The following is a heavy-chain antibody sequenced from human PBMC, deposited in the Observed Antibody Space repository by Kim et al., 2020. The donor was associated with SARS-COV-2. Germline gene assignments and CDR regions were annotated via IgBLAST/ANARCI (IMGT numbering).Heavy chain of an antibody. CDR3: ATDLRVGATAMFYFDY. D-gene: IGHD1-1*01. J-gene: IGHJ4*02. CDR1: GGSFSSYA. Sequence: SVKVSCTASGGSFSSYAITWLRQVPGQGLEWMGSIIPILGTPNYAQKFQDRVTITADRSTSTAYMDLSSLTSDDTAVYYCATDLRVGATAMFYFDYWGKGPLITVSS. V-gene: IGHV1-69*04. CDR2: IIPILGTP.